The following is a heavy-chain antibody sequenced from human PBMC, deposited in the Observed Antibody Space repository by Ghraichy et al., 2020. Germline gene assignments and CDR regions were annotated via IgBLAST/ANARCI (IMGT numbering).Heavy chain of an antibody. CDR1: GGSFSGYY. CDR2: INHSGST. J-gene: IGHJ4*02. CDR3: ARRRYYYDSSGYPNPYFDY. Sequence: LETLSLTCAVYGGSFSGYYWSWIRQPPGKGLEWIGEINHSGSTNYNPSLKSRVTISVDTSKNQFSLKLSSVTAADTAVYYCARRRYYYDSSGYPNPYFDYWGQGTLVTVSS. D-gene: IGHD3-22*01. V-gene: IGHV4-34*01.